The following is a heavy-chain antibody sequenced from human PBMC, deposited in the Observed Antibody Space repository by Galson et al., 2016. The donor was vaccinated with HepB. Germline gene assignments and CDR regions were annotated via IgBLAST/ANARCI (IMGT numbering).Heavy chain of an antibody. D-gene: IGHD3-9*01. CDR3: ARDVYDVMTYSYYGVDV. CDR1: GFTFSSYW. V-gene: IGHV3-48*03. Sequence: SLRLSCAASGFTFSSYWMGCVRRAPGKGLEWLSYISSSGSNIQYADSVKGRFTISRDNAKKSLYLQMNSLRAEDTAVYYCARDVYDVMTYSYYGVDVWGQGTSVTVSS. J-gene: IGHJ6*02. CDR2: ISSSGSNI.